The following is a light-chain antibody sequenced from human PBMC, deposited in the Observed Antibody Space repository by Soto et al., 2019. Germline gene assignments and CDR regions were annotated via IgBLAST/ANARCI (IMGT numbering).Light chain of an antibody. CDR3: QSYDSSLRVVV. J-gene: IGLJ2*01. CDR2: GNS. Sequence: QSVLTQPPSVSGAPGQRVTISCTGSSSNIGAGYDVHWYQQRPGGVPKLLISGNSNRPSGVPDRFSGSKSGTSASLAIIGLQAEDEADFYCQSYDSSLRVVVFGGGTKLTVL. V-gene: IGLV1-40*01. CDR1: SSNIGAGYD.